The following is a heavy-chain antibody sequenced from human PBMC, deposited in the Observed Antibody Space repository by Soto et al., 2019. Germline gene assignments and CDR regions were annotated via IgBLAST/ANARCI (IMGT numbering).Heavy chain of an antibody. V-gene: IGHV3-23*01. D-gene: IGHD5-18*01. CDR1: GFTFSSYA. CDR2: ISGSGGST. Sequence: GGSLRLSCAASGFTFSSYAMSWVRQAPGKGLEWVSAISGSGGSTYYADSVKGRFTISRDNSKNTLYLQMNSLRAEDTAVYYCARGYSYGSVYYYGMDVWGQGTTVTVSS. CDR3: ARGYSYGSVYYYGMDV. J-gene: IGHJ6*02.